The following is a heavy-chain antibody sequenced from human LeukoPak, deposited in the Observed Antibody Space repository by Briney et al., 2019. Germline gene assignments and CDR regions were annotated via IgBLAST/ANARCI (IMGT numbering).Heavy chain of an antibody. CDR2: IYYSGST. V-gene: IGHV4-59*01. J-gene: IGHJ4*02. CDR1: GGSISSYY. D-gene: IGHD5-12*01. Sequence: KPSETLSLTCTVSGGSISSYYWSWIRQPPGKGLEWIGYIYYSGSTNYNPSLKSRVTISVDTSKNQFSLKLSSVTAADTAVYYCARGGGPRATMGYWGQGTLVTVSS. CDR3: ARGGGPRATMGY.